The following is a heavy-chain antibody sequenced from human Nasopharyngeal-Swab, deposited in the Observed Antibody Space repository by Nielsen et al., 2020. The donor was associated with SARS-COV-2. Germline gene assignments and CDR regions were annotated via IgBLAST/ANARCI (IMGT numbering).Heavy chain of an antibody. D-gene: IGHD3-10*01. J-gene: IGHJ6*03. CDR3: ARDPKYYYGSGSLTDYYYYYYMDV. CDR2: IWYDGSNK. Sequence: WVRQAPGKGLEWVAVIWYDGSNKYYADSVKGRFTISRDNSKNTLYLQMNSLRAEDTAVYYCARDPKYYYGSGSLTDYYYYYYMDVWGKGTTVTVSS. V-gene: IGHV3-33*01.